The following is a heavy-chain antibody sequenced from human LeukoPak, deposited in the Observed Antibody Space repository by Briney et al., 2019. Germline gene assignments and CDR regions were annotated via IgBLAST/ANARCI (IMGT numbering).Heavy chain of an antibody. CDR1: GYTFTTYY. J-gene: IGHJ4*02. CDR2: INPSGGST. D-gene: IGHD3-10*01. Sequence: ASVKVSCKASGYTFTTYYIHWVRQAPGQGLEWIGIINPSGGSTNYAQKFQGRVTMTRDTSTSTVYMELSGLTSEDTGVYYCARDMRSGSIRFDYWGQGTLVTVSS. V-gene: IGHV1-46*01. CDR3: ARDMRSGSIRFDY.